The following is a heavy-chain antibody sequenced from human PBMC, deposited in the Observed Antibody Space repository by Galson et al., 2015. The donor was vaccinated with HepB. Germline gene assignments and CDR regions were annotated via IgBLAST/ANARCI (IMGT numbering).Heavy chain of an antibody. CDR1: GYGFANFG. Sequence: SVKVSCKASGYGFANFGINWVRQAPGQGLEWMGWINTHNGDTKYAQKFQGRVTMTTDTSTNTAYMELKNLRFDDTALYYCARDYVVTATNYFDPWGQGTLVTVSS. J-gene: IGHJ5*02. CDR2: INTHNGDT. V-gene: IGHV1-18*01. CDR3: ARDYVVTATNYFDP. D-gene: IGHD2-21*02.